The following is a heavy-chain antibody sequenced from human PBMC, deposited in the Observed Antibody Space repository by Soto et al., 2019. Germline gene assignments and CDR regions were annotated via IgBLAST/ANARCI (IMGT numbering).Heavy chain of an antibody. Sequence: QVQLQESGPGLVKPSQTLSLTCTVSGGSISSGGYYWSWIRQHPGKGLEWIGYIYYSGSTYYNPSIKSRVTISEDTSKNQFSLKLSSVTAADTAVYYCASRTVTTSPGAFDIWGQGTMVTVSS. J-gene: IGHJ3*02. D-gene: IGHD4-17*01. CDR1: GGSISSGGYY. CDR3: ASRTVTTSPGAFDI. V-gene: IGHV4-31*03. CDR2: IYYSGST.